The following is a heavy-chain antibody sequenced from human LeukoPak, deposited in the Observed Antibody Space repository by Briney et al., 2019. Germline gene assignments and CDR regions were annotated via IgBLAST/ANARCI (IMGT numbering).Heavy chain of an antibody. J-gene: IGHJ3*02. Sequence: SETLSLTCTVSGSSIRSGYYWGCFRQPPGEGLEWIGSIYHSGTTYTNPSLKSRVTMSVDTSKNEFSLRLNSVTAADTAVYYCARDRSVTYDAVDIWGQGTMVTVSS. CDR1: GSSIRSGYY. V-gene: IGHV4-38-2*02. CDR3: ARDRSVTYDAVDI. D-gene: IGHD4-17*01. CDR2: IYHSGTT.